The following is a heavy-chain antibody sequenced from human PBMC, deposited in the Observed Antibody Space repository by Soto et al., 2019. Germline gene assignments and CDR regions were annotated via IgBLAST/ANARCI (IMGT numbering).Heavy chain of an antibody. J-gene: IGHJ3*02. CDR3: ARDRGVGTPDSFDI. D-gene: IGHD3-3*01. CDR2: ISSSGNTI. CDR1: GFIFSSYN. V-gene: IGHV3-48*02. Sequence: GSLRLSCAASGFIFSSYNLNWVRQAAGKGLEWVSYISSSGNTIYYADSVKGRFTSSRDNGKNSLFLQMNSLREEDTAVYYCARDRGVGTPDSFDIWGQGAMVTVSS.